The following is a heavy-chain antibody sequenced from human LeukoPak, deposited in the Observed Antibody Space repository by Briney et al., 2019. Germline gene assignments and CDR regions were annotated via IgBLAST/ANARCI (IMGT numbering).Heavy chain of an antibody. D-gene: IGHD3-10*01. Sequence: GGSLRLSCAASGFTFSNAWMSWVRQAPGKGLEWVGRIKSKTDGGTTDYAAPVKGRFTISRDDSKNTLYLQMNSLKTEDTAVYYCTTDYGSGSYPTDWGQGTLVTVSS. CDR1: GFTFSNAW. V-gene: IGHV3-15*01. CDR2: IKSKTDGGTT. CDR3: TTDYGSGSYPTD. J-gene: IGHJ4*02.